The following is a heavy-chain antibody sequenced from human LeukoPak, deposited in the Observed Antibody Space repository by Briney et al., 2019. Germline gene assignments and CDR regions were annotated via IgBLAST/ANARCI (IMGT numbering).Heavy chain of an antibody. CDR3: ARDGYSGYGVGLFETRYYFDY. J-gene: IGHJ4*02. Sequence: ASVKVSCKASGYTFTSYYVHWVRQAPGQGLEWMGVINPSGGSTSYAQRFQGRVTMTRDTSTSTVYMALSSLRSEDTAVYYCARDGYSGYGVGLFETRYYFDYWGQGTLVTVSS. CDR1: GYTFTSYY. V-gene: IGHV1-46*01. CDR2: INPSGGST. D-gene: IGHD5-12*01.